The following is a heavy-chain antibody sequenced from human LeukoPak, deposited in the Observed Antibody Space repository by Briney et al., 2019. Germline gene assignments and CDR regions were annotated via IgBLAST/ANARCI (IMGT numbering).Heavy chain of an antibody. CDR2: ISGSGGST. V-gene: IGHV3-23*01. J-gene: IGHJ4*02. Sequence: PGGSLRLSCAASGFTFTNHAMTWVRQAPGKGLEWVSAISGSGGSTYYADSVKGRFTISRDNSKNTLYLQMNSLRAEDTAVYYCAKDLPSLIVVVPAAIDYWGQGTLVTVSS. CDR3: AKDLPSLIVVVPAAIDY. CDR1: GFTFTNHA. D-gene: IGHD2-2*01.